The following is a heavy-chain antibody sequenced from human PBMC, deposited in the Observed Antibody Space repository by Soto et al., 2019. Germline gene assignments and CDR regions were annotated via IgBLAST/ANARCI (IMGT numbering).Heavy chain of an antibody. V-gene: IGHV1-18*01. CDR3: AKDKGWWFDP. J-gene: IGHJ5*02. CDR1: GYIFVSYA. Sequence: QVQLVQSGAEVKKPGASVKVSCKASGYIFVSYAIIWVRQAPGQGLEWMGWISAYNGNTNYAQNLQGRVTMTTDTSAHTACMELGSLRSGDTAVYYCAKDKGWWFDPWGQGTLVTVSS. CDR2: ISAYNGNT.